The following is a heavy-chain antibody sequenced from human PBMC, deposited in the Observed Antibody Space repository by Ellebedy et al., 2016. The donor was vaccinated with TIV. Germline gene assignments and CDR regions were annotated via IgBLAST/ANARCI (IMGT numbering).Heavy chain of an antibody. J-gene: IGHJ4*02. V-gene: IGHV3-30-3*01. D-gene: IGHD6-13*01. Sequence: GESLKISCAASGFTFNSYAIHWVRQAPGKGLEWVAVVSYDGSNKYYAASVKGRFTISRDNSKNTLYLQMNSLRAEDMAVYYCARDLKKRAAAGTELDYWGQGTLVTVSS. CDR3: ARDLKKRAAAGTELDY. CDR2: VSYDGSNK. CDR1: GFTFNSYA.